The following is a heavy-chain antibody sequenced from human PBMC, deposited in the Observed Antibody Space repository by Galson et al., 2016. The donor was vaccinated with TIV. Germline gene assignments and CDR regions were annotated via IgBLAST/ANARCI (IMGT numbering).Heavy chain of an antibody. J-gene: IGHJ6*02. D-gene: IGHD3-22*01. CDR2: ISGYSGNT. V-gene: IGHV1-18*04. CDR1: GYTFSKYG. Sequence: ASGYTFSKYGISWVRQAPGQGLEWMGWISGYSGNTNYARKLQGRVIMTTDTSTGTAFMEVRRLTSDDTAVYNCARDRGSMTMILVADYYYVMDVWGQGTTVTVSS. CDR3: ARDRGSMTMILVADYYYVMDV.